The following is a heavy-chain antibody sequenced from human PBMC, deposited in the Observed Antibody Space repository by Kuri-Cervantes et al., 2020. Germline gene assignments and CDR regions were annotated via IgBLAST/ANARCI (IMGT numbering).Heavy chain of an antibody. CDR1: GFTFSTYG. D-gene: IGHD3/OR15-3a*01. CDR2: IHYDGSVD. J-gene: IGHJ6*03. CDR3: SKGLQKDYPYYIDV. Sequence: GESLKISCVASGFTFSTYGMHWVRQTPGKGLQWVAFIHYDGSVDYYGDSVKGRFTISRDDSKNTLFLQMNSLRTEDTAVYYCSKGLQKDYPYYIDVWGKGTTVTVSS. V-gene: IGHV3-30*02.